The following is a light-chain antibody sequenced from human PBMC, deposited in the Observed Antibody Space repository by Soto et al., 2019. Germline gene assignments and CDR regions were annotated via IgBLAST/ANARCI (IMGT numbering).Light chain of an antibody. CDR2: KAS. J-gene: IGKJ1*01. V-gene: IGKV1-5*03. Sequence: DIQMTQSPSTLSASVGDRVTITCRASQSISSWLAWYQQKPGQAPKLLIYKASTFQSGVPSRFSGSGSGTEFTLAISSLQPDDSATYYCQQYNDNWTFSQGTKVEIK. CDR1: QSISSW. CDR3: QQYNDNWT.